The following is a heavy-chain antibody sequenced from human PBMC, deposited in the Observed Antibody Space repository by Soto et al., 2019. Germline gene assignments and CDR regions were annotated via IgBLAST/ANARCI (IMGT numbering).Heavy chain of an antibody. Sequence: ASVKVSCKASGGTFSSYAISWVRQAPGQGLEWMGGIIPIFGTANYAQKFQGRVAITADESTSTAYMELSSLRSEDTAVYYCARAQVLRFLEWLFHFDYWGQGTLVTVSS. CDR2: IIPIFGTA. CDR3: ARAQVLRFLEWLFHFDY. J-gene: IGHJ4*02. D-gene: IGHD3-3*01. V-gene: IGHV1-69*13. CDR1: GGTFSSYA.